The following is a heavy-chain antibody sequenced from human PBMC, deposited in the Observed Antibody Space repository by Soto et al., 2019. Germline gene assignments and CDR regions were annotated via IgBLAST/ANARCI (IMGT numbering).Heavy chain of an antibody. V-gene: IGHV3-23*05. CDR2: IDNSGGIT. J-gene: IGHJ4*02. D-gene: IGHD5-18*01. CDR1: GFTFSTYP. Sequence: EVQLLESGGGLVQPGGSLRLSCAASGFTFSTYPMSWVRQAPGKGLEWVSTIDNSGGITYYADSVKGRFTISRDNSKNTLYLQMNSLRAEDTAVYYCAKGGYNYGFLFDCWGQGTLVTVSS. CDR3: AKGGYNYGFLFDC.